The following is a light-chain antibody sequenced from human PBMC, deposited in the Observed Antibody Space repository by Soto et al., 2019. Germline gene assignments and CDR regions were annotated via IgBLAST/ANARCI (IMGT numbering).Light chain of an antibody. CDR2: DAS. CDR1: QSVSSY. CDR3: QQRSNWPPIT. Sequence: EIVLTQSPATLSLSPGERATLSCRASQSVSSYLAWYQQKPGQAPRLLIYDASNRATGIPARFSGSGSGTDITLTISSLEPEDFAVYDCQQRSNWPPITFSQGTRLEIK. J-gene: IGKJ5*01. V-gene: IGKV3-11*01.